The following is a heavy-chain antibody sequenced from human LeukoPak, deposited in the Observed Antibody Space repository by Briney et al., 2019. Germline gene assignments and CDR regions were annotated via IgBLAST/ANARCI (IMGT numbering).Heavy chain of an antibody. CDR1: GGSFSGYY. D-gene: IGHD3-3*01. Sequence: PSETLSLTCAVYGGSFSGYYWSWIRQPPGKGLEWIGENNHSGSTNYNPSLKSRVTISLDPSKNQFSLQLSSVTAADTAVYYCARHYRAIFGVVIMGFDYWGQGTLVTVSS. V-gene: IGHV4-34*01. CDR3: ARHYRAIFGVVIMGFDY. J-gene: IGHJ4*02. CDR2: NNHSGST.